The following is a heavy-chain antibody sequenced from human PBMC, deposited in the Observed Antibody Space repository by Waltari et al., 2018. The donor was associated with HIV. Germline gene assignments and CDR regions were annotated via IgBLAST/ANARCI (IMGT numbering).Heavy chain of an antibody. CDR3: AKGASGWSPGY. CDR1: GFTSSSYG. D-gene: IGHD6-19*01. J-gene: IGHJ4*02. CDR2: ISYYGDNK. V-gene: IGHV3-30*18. Sequence: QVQLVESGGGVVQPGRSLRLSCAASGFTSSSYGMHWVRQAPGKGLGWVAVISYYGDNKYYADSVKGRFTISRDNSKNTLYLQMNSLRVEDTAVYYCAKGASGWSPGYWGQGTLVTVSS.